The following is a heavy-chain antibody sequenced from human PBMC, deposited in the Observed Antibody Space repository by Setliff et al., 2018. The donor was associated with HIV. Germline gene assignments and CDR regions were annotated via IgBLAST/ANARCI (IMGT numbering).Heavy chain of an antibody. CDR1: GGSISSSSYY. Sequence: PSETLSLTCTVSGGSISSSSYYWGWIRQPPGKGLEWIGSIYYSGSTYYNPSLKSRVTISVDTSKNQFSLKLSSVTVADTAFYYCARGKWQLRNWFDPWGQGTPVTVSS. J-gene: IGHJ5*02. V-gene: IGHV4-39*01. CDR2: IYYSGST. D-gene: IGHD5-12*01. CDR3: ARGKWQLRNWFDP.